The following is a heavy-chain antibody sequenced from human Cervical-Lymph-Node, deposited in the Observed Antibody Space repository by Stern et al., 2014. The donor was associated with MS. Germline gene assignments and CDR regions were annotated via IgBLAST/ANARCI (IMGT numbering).Heavy chain of an antibody. CDR1: GGSFKSYA. CDR3: ARERSIHYPAFAP. CDR2: IVPMFAKA. V-gene: IGHV1-69*01. Sequence: QVQLVQSGAEVKKPGSSVRVSCKASGGSFKSYAFNWLRQAPGQGLEWMGDIVPMFAKANYAQKFQGRVTVTADEATNTVYMELSCLTSEDTAVYYCARERSIHYPAFAPWGQGTLVTVSS. J-gene: IGHJ5*02. D-gene: IGHD3-10*01.